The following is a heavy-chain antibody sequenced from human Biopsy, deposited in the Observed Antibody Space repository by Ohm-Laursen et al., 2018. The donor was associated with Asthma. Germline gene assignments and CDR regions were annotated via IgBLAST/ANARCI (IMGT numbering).Heavy chain of an antibody. CDR3: AKDRALCTTAACYKSKFSPNYAMDV. CDR1: GYTFTDYY. V-gene: IGHV1-2*04. CDR2: NNPNTGDT. D-gene: IGHD2-2*02. Sequence: ASVKVSCRASGYTFTDYYMHWARQAPGQGLEWMGWNNPNTGDTIYAQKFQGWATMTRDTSVSTAYMELSRLRSNDTAVYYCAKDRALCTTAACYKSKFSPNYAMDVWGQGTTVTVSS. J-gene: IGHJ6*02.